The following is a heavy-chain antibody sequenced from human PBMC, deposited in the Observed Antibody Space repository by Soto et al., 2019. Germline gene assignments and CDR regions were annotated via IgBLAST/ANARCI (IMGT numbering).Heavy chain of an antibody. Sequence: SGFTFSSYGMHWVRQAPGKGLEWVAVISYDGSNKYYADSVKGRFTVSRDNSKNTLYLQMNSLRAEDTAVYYCAKDARYCTNGVCYSSYYGMDVWGQGTTVTVSS. V-gene: IGHV3-30*18. CDR1: GFTFSSYG. CDR3: AKDARYCTNGVCYSSYYGMDV. D-gene: IGHD2-8*01. J-gene: IGHJ6*02. CDR2: ISYDGSNK.